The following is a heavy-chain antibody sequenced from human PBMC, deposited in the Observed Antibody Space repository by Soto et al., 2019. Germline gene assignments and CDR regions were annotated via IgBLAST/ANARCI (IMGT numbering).Heavy chain of an antibody. CDR3: ARDAQGERTGMDV. CDR2: IIPVSGTT. D-gene: IGHD1-26*01. Sequence: GASVKVSCKASGGSFSSYGMNWVRQAPGQGLEWMGRIIPVSGTTEYAQRFQGRVTITADESTSTAYMELSSLRSEDTAVYYCARDAQGERTGMDVWGQGTTVTVSS. J-gene: IGHJ6*02. V-gene: IGHV1-69*13. CDR1: GGSFSSYG.